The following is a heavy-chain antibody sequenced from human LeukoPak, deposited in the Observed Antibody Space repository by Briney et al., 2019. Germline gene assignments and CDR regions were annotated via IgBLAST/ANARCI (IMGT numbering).Heavy chain of an antibody. CDR3: ARQSRSGGPEDY. CDR1: GGSISSSSYY. J-gene: IGHJ4*02. Sequence: KPSETLSLTCTISGGSISSSSYYWGWIRQPPGKGLEWIGSIYYSGSTYYNPSLKSRVTISVDTSKNQFSLKLSSVTAADTAVYYCARQSRSGGPEDYWGQGTLVTVSS. CDR2: IYYSGST. V-gene: IGHV4-39*01. D-gene: IGHD2-15*01.